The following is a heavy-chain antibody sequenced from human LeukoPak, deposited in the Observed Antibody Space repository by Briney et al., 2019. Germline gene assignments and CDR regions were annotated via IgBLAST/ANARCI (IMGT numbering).Heavy chain of an antibody. V-gene: IGHV3-23*01. J-gene: IGHJ4*02. D-gene: IGHD5-24*01. CDR2: ITSSGATT. CDR3: AKEFIAGDGHVDCDS. Sequence: GGSLRLSCAASGFTISTYAMTWVRQAPGKGLEWVSSITSSGATTYYADSVKGRFTISRDISKNTLYLQMNSLTAEDSAVYYCAKEFIAGDGHVDCDSWGQGTLATVSS. CDR1: GFTISTYA.